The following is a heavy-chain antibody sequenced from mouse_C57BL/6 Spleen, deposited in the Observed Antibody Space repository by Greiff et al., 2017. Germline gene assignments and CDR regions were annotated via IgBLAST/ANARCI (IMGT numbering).Heavy chain of an antibody. CDR3: ARDYGSLYYFDY. Sequence: QVTLKQPGAELVMPGASVKLSCKASGYTFTSYWMHWVKQRPGQGLEWIGEIDPSDSYTNYNQNVKGKSTLTVDKSSSTAYMQLSSLTSEDSAFYYCARDYGSLYYFDYWGQGTTLTVSS. CDR1: GYTFTSYW. V-gene: IGHV1-69*01. J-gene: IGHJ2*01. D-gene: IGHD1-1*01. CDR2: IDPSDSYT.